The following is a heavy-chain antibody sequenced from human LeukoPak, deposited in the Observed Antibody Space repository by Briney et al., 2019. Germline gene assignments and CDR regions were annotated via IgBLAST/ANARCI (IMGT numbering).Heavy chain of an antibody. V-gene: IGHV4-59*12. D-gene: IGHD1-26*01. CDR1: GGSISSYY. J-gene: IGHJ5*02. CDR2: IYYSGST. CDR3: ARGGYSGSYSWFDP. Sequence: PETLPLTCTVSGGSISSYYWSWIRQSPGKGLEWIGYIYYSGSTNYNPSLKSRVTISVDTSKNQFSLKLSSVTAADTAVYYCARGGYSGSYSWFDPWGQGTLVTVSS.